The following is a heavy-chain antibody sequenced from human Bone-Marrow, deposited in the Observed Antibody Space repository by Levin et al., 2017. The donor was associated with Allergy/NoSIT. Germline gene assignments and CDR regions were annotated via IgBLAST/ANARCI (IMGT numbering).Heavy chain of an antibody. V-gene: IGHV3-23*01. D-gene: IGHD4-17*01. J-gene: IGHJ3*02. Sequence: GESLKISCAASEFTLSRYGMTWVRQAPGKGLEWVSSISGNSGGIYYADSVKGRFTISRDNSRNILYLQMNSLRAEDTAVYHCAKDPNGDYVGAFDTWGQGTMVTVSS. CDR1: EFTLSRYG. CDR2: ISGNSGGI. CDR3: AKDPNGDYVGAFDT.